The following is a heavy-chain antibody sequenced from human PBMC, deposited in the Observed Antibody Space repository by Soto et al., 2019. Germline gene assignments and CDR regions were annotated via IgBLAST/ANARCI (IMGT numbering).Heavy chain of an antibody. V-gene: IGHV3-48*03. Sequence: EVQLVESGGGLVQPGGSLRLSCAASGFTFSSYEMNWVRQAPGKGLEWVSYISSSGSTIYYADSVKGRFTISRDNAKNSLYLQMNSLRAEDTAVYYCARSQLAEYDSSGYYPGWGTWGQGTLVTVSS. CDR2: ISSSGSTI. CDR3: ARSQLAEYDSSGYYPGWGT. CDR1: GFTFSSYE. D-gene: IGHD3-22*01. J-gene: IGHJ5*02.